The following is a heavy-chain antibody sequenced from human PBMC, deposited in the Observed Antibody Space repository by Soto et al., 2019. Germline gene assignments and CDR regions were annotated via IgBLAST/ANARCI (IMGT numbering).Heavy chain of an antibody. CDR3: AQDGSSVIPAAHPRRYGMDV. CDR2: ISYDGGNE. CDR1: GFTFSSYG. J-gene: IGHJ6*02. Sequence: QVQLVESGGGVVQPGRSLRLSCAASGFTFSSYGMHWVRQAPGKGLEWVAVISYDGGNEYYADSVKGRFTISRDNFKNPQYLQMNSLIAEDKAGYYCAQDGSSVIPAAHPRRYGMDVWGQGTTVTVSS. V-gene: IGHV3-30*18. D-gene: IGHD2-2*01.